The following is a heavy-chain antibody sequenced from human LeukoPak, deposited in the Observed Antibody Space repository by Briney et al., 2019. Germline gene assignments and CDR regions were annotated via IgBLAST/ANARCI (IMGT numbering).Heavy chain of an antibody. CDR2: VHYSGST. J-gene: IGHJ3*02. V-gene: IGHV4-59*01. CDR1: DASIKSYH. Sequence: SETLSLTCTVSDASIKSYHWTWVRASPGQGLEWVGNVHYSGSTNYNPSLKSRVTMSVDTSKIQFSLNLYSVTAADTAVYFCAAVGYCSGGTCSYDAFDMWGQGTMVTVSS. D-gene: IGHD2-15*01. CDR3: AAVGYCSGGTCSYDAFDM.